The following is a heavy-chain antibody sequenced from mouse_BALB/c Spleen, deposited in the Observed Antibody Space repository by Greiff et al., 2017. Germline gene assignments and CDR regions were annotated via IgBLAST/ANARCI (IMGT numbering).Heavy chain of an antibody. V-gene: IGHV1S137*01. Sequence: QVQLQQSGAELVRPGVSVKISCKGSGYTFTDYAMHWVKQSHAKSLEWIGVISTYYGDASYNQKFKGKATMTVDKSSSTAYMELARLTSEDSAIYYCARGGTTPFAYWGQGTLVTVSA. J-gene: IGHJ3*01. D-gene: IGHD2-14*01. CDR2: ISTYYGDA. CDR1: GYTFTDYA. CDR3: ARGGTTPFAY.